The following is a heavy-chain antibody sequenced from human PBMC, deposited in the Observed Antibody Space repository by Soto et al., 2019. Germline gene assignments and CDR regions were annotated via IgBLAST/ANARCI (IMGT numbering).Heavy chain of an antibody. Sequence: QVQLVQSGAEVKKPGSSVKVSCKASGGTFSSYTISWVRQAPGQGLEWMGRIIPILGIANYAQKFQGRGTITADKSTSTAYMELSSLRSEDTAVYYCARVRCSGGSCYSGLDYWGQGTLVTVSS. V-gene: IGHV1-69*02. CDR2: IIPILGIA. J-gene: IGHJ4*02. CDR1: GGTFSSYT. D-gene: IGHD2-15*01. CDR3: ARVRCSGGSCYSGLDY.